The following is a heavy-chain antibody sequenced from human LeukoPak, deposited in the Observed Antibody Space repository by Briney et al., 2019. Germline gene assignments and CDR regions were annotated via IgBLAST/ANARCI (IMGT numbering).Heavy chain of an antibody. D-gene: IGHD2-15*01. V-gene: IGHV3-48*02. J-gene: IGHJ4*02. CDR2: ISGSSSSSV. Sequence: GGSLRPSCAASGFTFSRFGMNWVRQAPGKGLEWVSYISGSSSSSVSYADSVKGRFTISRDNAKNALYLQMNSLREEDTAVYYCAQKGGADIWGRGILVTVSS. CDR3: AQKGGADI. CDR1: GFTFSRFG.